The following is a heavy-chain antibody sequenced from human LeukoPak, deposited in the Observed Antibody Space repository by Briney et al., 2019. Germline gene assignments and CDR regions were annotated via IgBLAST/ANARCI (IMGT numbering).Heavy chain of an antibody. V-gene: IGHV4-34*01. CDR3: ARGSPSYDFWSGYYWGYYYYYYMDV. CDR1: GGSFSGYY. Sequence: SETLSLTCAVYGGSFSGYYWSWIRQPPGKGLEWFGEINHSGSTNYNPSLKSRVTISVDTSKNQFSLKLSSVTAADTAVYYCARGSPSYDFWSGYYWGYYYYYYMDVWGKGTTVTVSS. J-gene: IGHJ6*03. D-gene: IGHD3-3*01. CDR2: INHSGST.